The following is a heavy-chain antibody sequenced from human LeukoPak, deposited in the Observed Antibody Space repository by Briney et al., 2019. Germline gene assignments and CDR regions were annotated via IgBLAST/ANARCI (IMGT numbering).Heavy chain of an antibody. V-gene: IGHV1-18*01. J-gene: IGHJ6*03. CDR1: GYTFTSYG. D-gene: IGHD3-9*01. CDR2: ISAYNGNT. CDR3: ARGNYDIFQFYYMDV. Sequence: GASVKVSCKASGYTFTSYGISWVRQAPGQGLEWMGWISAYNGNTNYAQKLQGRVTMTTDTSTSTAYMELRSLRSDDTAVYYCARGNYDIFQFYYMDVWGKGTTVTVSS.